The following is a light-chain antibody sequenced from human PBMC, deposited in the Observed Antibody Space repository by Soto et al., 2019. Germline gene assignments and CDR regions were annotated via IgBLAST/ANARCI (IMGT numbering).Light chain of an antibody. CDR3: AAWDYDLAAYG. Sequence: QPLLTQPPSASGTPEQRVTISCSGSSSNIGGSSVNWYQHLPGRAPKLLIYTYSRRPSGGPDRFSCSKTGTSASLTVSGPQPDDRVYYYGAAWDYDLAAYGFGAGSKVT. J-gene: IGLJ1*01. V-gene: IGLV1-44*01. CDR2: TYS. CDR1: SSNIGGSS.